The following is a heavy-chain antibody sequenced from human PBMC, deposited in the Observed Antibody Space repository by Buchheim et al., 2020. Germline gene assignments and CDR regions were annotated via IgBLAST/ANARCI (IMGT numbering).Heavy chain of an antibody. Sequence: EVQLVESGGGLVQPGGSLRLSCAASGFTVRSNYMSWVRQAPGKGLEWVSVIYSGGSTYYADSVKGRFTISRDNSKNTLYLQMNSLRAEDTAVYYCASSSYGYLVYFDYWGQGTL. CDR1: GFTVRSNY. J-gene: IGHJ4*02. V-gene: IGHV3-66*02. D-gene: IGHD5-18*01. CDR2: IYSGGST. CDR3: ASSSYGYLVYFDY.